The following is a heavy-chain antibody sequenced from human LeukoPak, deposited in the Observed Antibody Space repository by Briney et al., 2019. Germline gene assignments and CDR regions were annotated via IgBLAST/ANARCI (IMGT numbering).Heavy chain of an antibody. Sequence: PGGSLRLSCVASGFTFSSYAVTWVRQAPGKGLGWVSGISGSGDRTYYADSVKGRFTISRDNSKNTLYLEMNGLTAEDSAVYYCAKDRMAAAGRQDIWNYWGQGTLVTVSS. CDR2: ISGSGDRT. CDR3: AKDRMAAAGRQDIWNY. J-gene: IGHJ4*02. V-gene: IGHV3-23*01. CDR1: GFTFSSYA. D-gene: IGHD6-25*01.